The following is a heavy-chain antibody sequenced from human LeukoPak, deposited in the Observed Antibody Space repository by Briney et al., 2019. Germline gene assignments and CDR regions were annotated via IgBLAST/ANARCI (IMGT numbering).Heavy chain of an antibody. CDR3: ARDGGFDY. V-gene: IGHV1-2*02. J-gene: IGHJ4*02. CDR2: INSGSGGT. CDR1: GYIFTDYF. D-gene: IGHD3-16*01. Sequence: ASVKVSCKASGYIFTDYFIPWVRQTPGEGLEWMGWINSGSGGTNYAQKFQGRVTMTRDTSISTTYMELSRLTSDDTAVYFCARDGGFDYWGQGTLVTVSS.